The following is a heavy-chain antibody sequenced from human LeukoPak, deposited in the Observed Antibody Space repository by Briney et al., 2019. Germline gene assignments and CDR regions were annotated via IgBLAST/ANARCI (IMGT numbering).Heavy chain of an antibody. Sequence: GESLKISCQGSGYRFSTYWIGWVRQMPGKGLEWMGIIYPGDSDTRYNPSFQGQVTISADKSISTAFLQWSSLEASDTAMYYCARLSTSGYYSFNYWGQGTLVTVSS. CDR1: GYRFSTYW. D-gene: IGHD3-22*01. CDR3: ARLSTSGYYSFNY. V-gene: IGHV5-51*01. CDR2: IYPGDSDT. J-gene: IGHJ4*02.